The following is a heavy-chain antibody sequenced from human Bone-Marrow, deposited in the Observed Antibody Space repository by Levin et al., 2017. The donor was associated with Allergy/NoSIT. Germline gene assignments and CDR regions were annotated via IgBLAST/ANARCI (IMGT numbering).Heavy chain of an antibody. CDR1: GASISSSNYY. CDR2: MYHSGST. J-gene: IGHJ4*02. Sequence: SETLSLTCTVSGASISSSNYYWGWIRQPPGKGLEWIGSMYHSGSTDFNPSLESRVTLSVDTSKNQFSLKLRSVTAADTAVYYCARPLREYNYGLFEHWGQGALVTVSS. V-gene: IGHV4-39*01. CDR3: ARPLREYNYGLFEH. D-gene: IGHD5-18*01.